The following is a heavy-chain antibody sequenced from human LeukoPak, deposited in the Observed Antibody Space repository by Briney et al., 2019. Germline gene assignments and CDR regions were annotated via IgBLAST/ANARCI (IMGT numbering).Heavy chain of an antibody. J-gene: IGHJ5*02. V-gene: IGHV4-59*08. CDR2: IYYSGST. CDR1: GDSISSYY. Sequence: NPSETLSLTCTVSGDSISSYYWSWIRQPPGKGLEWIGYIYYSGSTTYNPSLKSRVTISVDTSKNQFSLKLSSVTAADTAVYYCARQLNWFDPWGQGTLVTVSS. CDR3: ARQLNWFDP.